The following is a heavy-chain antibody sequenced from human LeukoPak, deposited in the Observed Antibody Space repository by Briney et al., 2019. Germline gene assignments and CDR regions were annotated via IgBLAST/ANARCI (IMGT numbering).Heavy chain of an antibody. V-gene: IGHV4-31*03. CDR1: GGSISSGGYY. CDR3: ARALVGGVRRRGWFDP. Sequence: SETLSLTCTVSGGSISSGGYYWSWIRQHPGKGLEWTGYIYYSGSTYYNPSLKSRVTISVDTSKNQFSLKLSSVTAADTAVYYCARALVGGVRRRGWFDPWGQGTLVTVSS. CDR2: IYYSGST. J-gene: IGHJ5*02. D-gene: IGHD2-8*02.